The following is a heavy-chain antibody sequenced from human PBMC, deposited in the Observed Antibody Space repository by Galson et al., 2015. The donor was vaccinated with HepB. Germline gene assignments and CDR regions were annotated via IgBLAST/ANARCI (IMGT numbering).Heavy chain of an antibody. CDR3: ARDSRPGRTDAFDI. Sequence: SVKVSCKASGSPFTDYYMHWVRQAPGQGLEWMGWIKANSGGTIYAQKFQGRVTMTRDTSISTAYMELTNLTTDDMAVYYCARDSRPGRTDAFDIWGQGTMVTVSS. CDR2: IKANSGGT. D-gene: IGHD1-14*01. V-gene: IGHV1-2*02. CDR1: GSPFTDYY. J-gene: IGHJ3*02.